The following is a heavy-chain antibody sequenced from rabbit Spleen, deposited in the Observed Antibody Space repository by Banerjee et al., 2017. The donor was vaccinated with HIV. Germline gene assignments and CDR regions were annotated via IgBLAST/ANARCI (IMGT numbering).Heavy chain of an antibody. CDR3: ARDTGSSFSSYGMDL. CDR2: IAGSSSGFT. D-gene: IGHD8-1*01. Sequence: QEQLEESGGGLVKPGASLTLTCKASGFSFSSGYDMCWVRQAPGKGLEWISCIAGSSSGFTYSATWAKGRFTISRTSSTTVTLQVTSLTVADTATYFCARDTGSSFSSYGMDLWGQGTLVTVS. J-gene: IGHJ6*01. V-gene: IGHV1S45*01. CDR1: GFSFSSGYD.